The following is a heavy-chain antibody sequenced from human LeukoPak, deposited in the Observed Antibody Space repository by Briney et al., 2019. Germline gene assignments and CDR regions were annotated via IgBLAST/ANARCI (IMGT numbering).Heavy chain of an antibody. CDR3: GKVRVRLTAAQYFES. J-gene: IGHJ4*02. CDR1: GFTFSRYA. D-gene: IGHD1-14*01. V-gene: IGHV3-23*01. CDR2: ISGSGGST. Sequence: PGRTLRLSRAASGFTFSRYAMSWVRHAPGKGLEGGSAISGSGGSTYYADSVKGRFTISRDNSKNTLYLQMNRMRAEDTALYYCGKVRVRLTAAQYFESCGQGTLVTVSS.